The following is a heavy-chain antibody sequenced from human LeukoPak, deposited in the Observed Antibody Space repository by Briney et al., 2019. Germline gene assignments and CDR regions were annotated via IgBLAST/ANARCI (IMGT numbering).Heavy chain of an antibody. CDR2: IDPNSGGT. J-gene: IGHJ4*02. D-gene: IGHD1-26*01. V-gene: IGHV1-2*02. Sequence: GASVKVSCKTSGYTFTDYYLHWVRQAPGQGLEWMGWIDPNSGGTNYAQKFQGRITMTRDTSISTAYMELSRLRSDDTAVYYCASPHNTGNYYVCDYWGQGTLVTVSS. CDR1: GYTFTDYY. CDR3: ASPHNTGNYYVCDY.